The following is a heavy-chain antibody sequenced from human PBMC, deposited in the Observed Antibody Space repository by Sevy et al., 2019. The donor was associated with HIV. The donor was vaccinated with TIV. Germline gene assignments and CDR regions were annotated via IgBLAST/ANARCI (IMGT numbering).Heavy chain of an antibody. Sequence: GGSLRLSCAASGFTFRTFAMSWVRQAPGKGLQWVSSISDTGTSTYYADSVEGRFTISRDNSKKTLYLQMNSLRAEDTAPYYCAKYAGDFPHFDYWGQRTLVTASS. CDR3: AKYAGDFPHFDY. CDR2: ISDTGTST. D-gene: IGHD7-27*01. J-gene: IGHJ4*02. CDR1: GFTFRTFA. V-gene: IGHV3-23*01.